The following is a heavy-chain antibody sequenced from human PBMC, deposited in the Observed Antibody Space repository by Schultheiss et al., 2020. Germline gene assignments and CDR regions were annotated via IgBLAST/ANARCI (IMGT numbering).Heavy chain of an antibody. CDR2: ISYDGSNK. J-gene: IGHJ4*02. V-gene: IGHV3-33*05. CDR3: AISSEGATTACNY. D-gene: IGHD1-26*01. Sequence: GGSLRLSCAASGFTFSSYGMHWVRQAPGKGLEWVAVISYDGSNKYYADSVKGRFTISRDNAKNSLYLQMNSLRDEDTAVYYCAISSEGATTACNYWGQGTLVTVSS. CDR1: GFTFSSYG.